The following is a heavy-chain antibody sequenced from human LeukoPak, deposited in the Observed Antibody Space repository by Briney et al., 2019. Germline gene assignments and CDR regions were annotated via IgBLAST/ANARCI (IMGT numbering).Heavy chain of an antibody. CDR3: GRDSGGGGGGYFDY. CDR1: RFTLSSYS. D-gene: IGHD3-10*01. Sequence: GGSLRLSCAASRFTLSSYSMNWVRQAPGKGLEWISYISSRSTTKYYADSVKGRFTISRDNDKNLLYLQMNSLRAEDTAVYYWGRDSGGGGGGYFDYWGQGILVTVSS. CDR2: ISSRSTTK. J-gene: IGHJ4*02. V-gene: IGHV3-48*01.